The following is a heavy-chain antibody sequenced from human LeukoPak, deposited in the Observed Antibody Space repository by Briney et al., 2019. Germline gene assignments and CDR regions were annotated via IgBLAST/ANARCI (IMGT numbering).Heavy chain of an antibody. CDR1: GYTFVNYD. CDR2: VNPRSGAT. D-gene: IGHD2-21*01. CDR3: TRGRIALS. V-gene: IGHV1-8*03. J-gene: IGHJ4*02. Sequence: GASVKVSCKASGYTFVNYDINWVRQATGQGLEWVGWVNPRSGATASSQKFQGRVSITSDASINTAYMELSSLRSEDTALHYCTRGRIALSWGQGTLITVSS.